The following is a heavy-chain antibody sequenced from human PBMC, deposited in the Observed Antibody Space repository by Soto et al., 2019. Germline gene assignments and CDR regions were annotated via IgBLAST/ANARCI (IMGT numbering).Heavy chain of an antibody. D-gene: IGHD2-15*01. CDR1: GGTFSSYT. CDR2: IIPILGIA. V-gene: IGHV1-69*02. Sequence: QVQLVQSGAEVKKPGSSVKVSCKASGGTFSSYTISWVRQAPGQGLEWKGRIIPILGIANYAQKFQGRVTITADKSTSTAYMELSSLRSEDTAVYYCARGRTRYCSGGSCYNWFDPWGQGTLVTVSS. CDR3: ARGRTRYCSGGSCYNWFDP. J-gene: IGHJ5*02.